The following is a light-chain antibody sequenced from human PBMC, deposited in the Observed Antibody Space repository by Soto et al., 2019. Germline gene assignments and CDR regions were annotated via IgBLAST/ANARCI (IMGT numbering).Light chain of an antibody. Sequence: EIVMTQSPVTLSVSPGARVPPSCRASQSVSSNLAWYQQKPGQAPSLLIYGAFTRATGIPARFSGTGSGTEFTLTISSLQSEDFALYYCQQYNDWPLTFGQGTKVDIK. CDR2: GAF. CDR3: QQYNDWPLT. V-gene: IGKV3-15*01. CDR1: QSVSSN. J-gene: IGKJ1*01.